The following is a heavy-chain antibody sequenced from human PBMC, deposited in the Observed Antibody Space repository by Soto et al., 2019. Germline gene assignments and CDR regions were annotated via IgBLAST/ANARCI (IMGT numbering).Heavy chain of an antibody. D-gene: IGHD3-3*01. Sequence: ASVNVSSKASGYTFTVYTIQWARPVTGQWPEWVGWINPNSGGTNYAQKFQGRVTMTRDTSISTAYMEQSRLRPDDTAVYYCARSPTITIFGGGTYGMDVRDQGTTVTVSS. CDR3: ARSPTITIFGGGTYGMDV. V-gene: IGHV1-2*02. CDR2: INPNSGGT. J-gene: IGHJ6*02. CDR1: GYTFTVYT.